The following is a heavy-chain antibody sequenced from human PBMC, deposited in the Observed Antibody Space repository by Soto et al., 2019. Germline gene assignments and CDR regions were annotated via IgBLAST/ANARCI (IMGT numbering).Heavy chain of an antibody. Sequence: SETLSLTCTVSGGSISTYYWSWIRQPPGKGLEWIGYIYYRGNTNYNPSFKSRVTISLDTSKNQFSLRLSSVTAADTAIYYCARHPGYYDVLTGYSTYYFDYCGQGALVTVSS. V-gene: IGHV4-59*08. J-gene: IGHJ4*02. CDR1: GGSISTYY. CDR3: ARHPGYYDVLTGYSTYYFDY. D-gene: IGHD3-9*01. CDR2: IYYRGNT.